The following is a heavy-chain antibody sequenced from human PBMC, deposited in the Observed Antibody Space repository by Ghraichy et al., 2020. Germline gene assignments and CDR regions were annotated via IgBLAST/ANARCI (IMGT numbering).Heavy chain of an antibody. CDR3: ARDLTLDYYDSSGNYYGMDV. CDR2: INPSGGST. Sequence: ASVKVSCKASGYTFTSYYMHWVRQAPGQGLEWMGIINPSGGSTSYAQKFQGRVTMTRDTSTSTVYMELSSLRSEDTAVYYCARDLTLDYYDSSGNYYGMDVWGQGTTVTVSS. D-gene: IGHD3-22*01. V-gene: IGHV1-46*01. CDR1: GYTFTSYY. J-gene: IGHJ6*02.